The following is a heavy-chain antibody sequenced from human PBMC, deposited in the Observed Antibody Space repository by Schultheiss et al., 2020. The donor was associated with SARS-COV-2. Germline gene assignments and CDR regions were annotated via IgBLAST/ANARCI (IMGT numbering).Heavy chain of an antibody. J-gene: IGHJ4*02. CDR2: VSSSGSTI. CDR3: ASGGSNEPPGY. V-gene: IGHV3-11*01. D-gene: IGHD3-16*01. CDR1: GFTFSDYY. Sequence: GGSLRLSCAASGFTFSDYYMSWIRQAPGKGLEWVSYVSSSGSTIYYADSVKGRFTISRDNSKNTLYLQMNSLRAEDTAVYYCASGGSNEPPGYWGQGTLVTVSS.